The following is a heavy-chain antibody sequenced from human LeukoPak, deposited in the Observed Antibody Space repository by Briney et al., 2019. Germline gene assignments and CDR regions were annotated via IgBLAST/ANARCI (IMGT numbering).Heavy chain of an antibody. CDR2: IYYTGNT. D-gene: IGHD4-11*01. CDR3: ASTVTDHYDAFDI. J-gene: IGHJ3*02. Sequence: SETLSLTCSVSGDSITGYYWGWIRQPPGKGLEWIGNIYYTGNTYYNSSLKSRVTISLDTSKNQFSLKVISMTAADTAAYYCASTVTDHYDAFDIWGQGTMVTVSS. CDR1: GDSITGYY. V-gene: IGHV4-39*07.